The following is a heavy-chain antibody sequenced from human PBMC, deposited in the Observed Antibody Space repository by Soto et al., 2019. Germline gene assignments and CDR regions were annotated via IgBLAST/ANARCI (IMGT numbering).Heavy chain of an antibody. J-gene: IGHJ6*01. D-gene: IGHD3-10*01. CDR2: VYYSGIT. V-gene: IGHV4-61*01. CDR1: GGSVTSVSYY. Sequence: SETLSLTCTVSGGSVTSVSYYWSWIRQPPGKGLEWIGYVYYSGITNYTPSLKSRVTISVDTSKNQFSLKLTSVTAADTAVYYSATVRGGAYYYSGMDVWGQGTTVTVSS. CDR3: ATVRGGAYYYSGMDV.